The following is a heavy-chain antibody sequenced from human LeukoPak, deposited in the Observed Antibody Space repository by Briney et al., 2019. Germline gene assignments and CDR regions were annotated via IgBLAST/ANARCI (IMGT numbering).Heavy chain of an antibody. CDR1: GVIFYDYA. CDR3: ARESERSGWYDY. D-gene: IGHD6-19*01. Sequence: GGSLRLSCAAPGVIFYDYAIDWVRQAPGKGLEWVSLMSGDGGSTFYAVSVKGRFTISRDNSNNSLYLQMSSLRSEDPALYYCARESERSGWYDYWGQGTLVTVSS. V-gene: IGHV3-43*02. J-gene: IGHJ4*02. CDR2: MSGDGGST.